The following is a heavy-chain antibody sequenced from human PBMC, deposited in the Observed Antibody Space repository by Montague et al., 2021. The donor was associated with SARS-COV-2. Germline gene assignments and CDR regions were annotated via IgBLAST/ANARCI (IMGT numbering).Heavy chain of an antibody. CDR2: VHYTGST. V-gene: IGHV4-39*01. CDR3: ARLIQTSQYGSGLFDY. CDR1: GDSISSNGYY. J-gene: IGHJ4*02. Sequence: SDTLSLTCTVSGDSISSNGYYWGWLRQPPGKGLEWIGNVHYTGSTFYKTSLKSRVTISVDTSKNQFSLKVSSVTAADTAVYYCARLIQTSQYGSGLFDYWGQGTLVTVSS. D-gene: IGHD3-10*01.